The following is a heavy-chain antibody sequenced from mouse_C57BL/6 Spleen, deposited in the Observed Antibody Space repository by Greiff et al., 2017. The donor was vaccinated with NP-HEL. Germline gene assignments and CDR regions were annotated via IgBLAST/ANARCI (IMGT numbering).Heavy chain of an antibody. Sequence: VKVEESGPGLVAPSQSLSITCTVSWFSLTSYAISWVRQPPGTGLEWLGVIWTGGGTNYNSALKSRLSISKDNSKSQVFLKMNSLQTDDTARYYCARHLPGAMDYWGQGTSVTVSS. V-gene: IGHV2-9-1*01. CDR3: ARHLPGAMDY. J-gene: IGHJ4*01. CDR2: IWTGGGT. CDR1: WFSLTSYA. D-gene: IGHD5-1*01.